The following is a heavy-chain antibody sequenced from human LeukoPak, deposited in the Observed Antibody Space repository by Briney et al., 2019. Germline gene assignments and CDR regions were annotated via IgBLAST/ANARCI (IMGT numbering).Heavy chain of an antibody. D-gene: IGHD3-10*01. CDR3: ARRGIKYHSYGSGSYQYPFDY. Sequence: QPWVSLSLSCAASGFTFSSYWMHWVRQAQGQGLVWVSRINSDRSSTSYADSVKGRFTISRDNAKNTLYLQMNSLRAEDTAVYYCARRGIKYHSYGSGSYQYPFDYWGQGTLVTVSS. CDR2: INSDRSST. CDR1: GFTFSSYW. V-gene: IGHV3-74*01. J-gene: IGHJ4*02.